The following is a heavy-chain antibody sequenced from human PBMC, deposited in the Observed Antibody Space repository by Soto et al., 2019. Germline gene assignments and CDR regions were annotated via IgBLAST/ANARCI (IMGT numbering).Heavy chain of an antibody. CDR2: IYYSGST. CDR1: GGSISSYY. J-gene: IGHJ6*02. CDR3: ARDRAAMVRGDPDYYYYGMDV. V-gene: IGHV4-59*01. Sequence: SETLSITCTVSGGSISSYYWSWIRQPPGKGLEWIGYIYYSGSTNYNPSLKSRVTISVDTSKNQFSLKLSSVTAADTAVYYCARDRAAMVRGDPDYYYYGMDVWGQGTTVTVSS. D-gene: IGHD3-10*01.